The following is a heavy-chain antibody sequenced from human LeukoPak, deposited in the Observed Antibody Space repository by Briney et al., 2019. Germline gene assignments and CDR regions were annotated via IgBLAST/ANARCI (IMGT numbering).Heavy chain of an antibody. CDR3: ARHKGNYAYFDY. J-gene: IGHJ4*02. CDR1: GGSISSHY. Sequence: SETLSLTRTVSGGSISSHYWSWIRQPPGKGLEWIGYIYYSGSTNYNPSLKSRVTISVDASKNQFSLKMSSVTAADTAVYYCARHKGNYAYFDYWGQGTLVTVS. D-gene: IGHD1-7*01. V-gene: IGHV4-59*11. CDR2: IYYSGST.